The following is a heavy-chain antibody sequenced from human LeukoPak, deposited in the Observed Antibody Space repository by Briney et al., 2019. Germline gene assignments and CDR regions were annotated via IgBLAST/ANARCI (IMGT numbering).Heavy chain of an antibody. CDR1: GFTFSSYG. Sequence: GGSLRLSCAASGFTFSSYGMHWVCQAPGKGLEWVAFIRYDGSNKYYADSVKGRFTISRDNSKNTLYLQMNSLRAEDTAVYYCAKDLLAARPSVQYFDYWGQGTLVTVSS. J-gene: IGHJ4*02. V-gene: IGHV3-30*02. D-gene: IGHD6-6*01. CDR2: IRYDGSNK. CDR3: AKDLLAARPSVQYFDY.